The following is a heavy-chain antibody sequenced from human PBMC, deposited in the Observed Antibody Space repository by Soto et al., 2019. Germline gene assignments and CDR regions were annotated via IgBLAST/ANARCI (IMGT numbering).Heavy chain of an antibody. Sequence: EVQLLESGGGLVQPGGSLRLSCATSGFTFSAYGASWVRQAPGKGLEWVSAIGSSGTTYYADSAKGRFTISRDNSRNTLYMQMNSLRVEDTAVYYCAKTRPSYFDYWGQGTLVTVSS. D-gene: IGHD6-6*01. CDR1: GFTFSAYG. CDR2: IGSSGTT. V-gene: IGHV3-23*01. J-gene: IGHJ4*02. CDR3: AKTRPSYFDY.